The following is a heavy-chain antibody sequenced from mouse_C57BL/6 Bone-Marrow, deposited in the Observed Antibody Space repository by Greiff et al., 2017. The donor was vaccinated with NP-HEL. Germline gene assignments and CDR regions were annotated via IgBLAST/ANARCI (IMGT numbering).Heavy chain of an antibody. J-gene: IGHJ2*01. CDR2: INPGSGGT. CDR3: ARLLRSYFDY. Sequence: QVQLKQSGAELVRPGTSVKVSCKASGYAFTNYLIEWVKQRPGQGLEWIGVINPGSGGTNYNEKFKGKATLTADKSSSTAYMQLSSLTSEDSAVYFCARLLRSYFDYWGQGTTLTVSS. D-gene: IGHD1-1*01. V-gene: IGHV1-54*01. CDR1: GYAFTNYL.